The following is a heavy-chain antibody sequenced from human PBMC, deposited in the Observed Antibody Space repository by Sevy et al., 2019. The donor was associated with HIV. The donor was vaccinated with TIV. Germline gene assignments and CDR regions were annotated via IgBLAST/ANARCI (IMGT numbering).Heavy chain of an antibody. J-gene: IGHJ3*02. CDR3: ARSPGTGPPI. V-gene: IGHV3-21*01. Sequence: GGSLRLSCAASGFTFSSYSMNWVRQAPGKGLEWVSSISSSSSYIYYADSVKGRFTISRDNAKNSLYLQMNSPRAEDTAVYYCARSPGTGPPIWGQGTMVTVSS. D-gene: IGHD1-1*01. CDR1: GFTFSSYS. CDR2: ISSSSSYI.